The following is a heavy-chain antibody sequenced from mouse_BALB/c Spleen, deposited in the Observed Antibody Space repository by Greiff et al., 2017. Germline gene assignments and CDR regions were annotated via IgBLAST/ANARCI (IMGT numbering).Heavy chain of an antibody. CDR3: ARWGYFDY. Sequence: VQLKESGPGLVKPSQSLSLTCTVTGYSITSDYAWNWIRQFPGNKLEWMGYISYSGSTNYNPSLKSRISITRDTSKNQFFLQLNSVTTEDTATYYCARWGYFDYWGQGTTLTVSS. V-gene: IGHV3-2*02. CDR1: GYSITSDYA. J-gene: IGHJ2*01. CDR2: ISYSGST.